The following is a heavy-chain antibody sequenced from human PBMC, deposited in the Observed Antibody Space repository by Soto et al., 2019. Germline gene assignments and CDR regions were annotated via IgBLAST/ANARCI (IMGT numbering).Heavy chain of an antibody. D-gene: IGHD3-3*01. J-gene: IGHJ6*03. CDR2: IYYSGST. CDR3: ARVVTYDDFWSGYYPSRPYYYYYYMDV. CDR1: GGSISSYY. V-gene: IGHV4-59*08. Sequence: QVQLQESGPGLVKPSETLSLTCTVSGGSISSYYWSWIRQPPGKGLEWIGYIYYSGSTNYNPSLKGRVTIAVDTSKNQFSLKLSSVTAADTAVYYWARVVTYDDFWSGYYPSRPYYYYYYMDVWGKGTTVTVSS.